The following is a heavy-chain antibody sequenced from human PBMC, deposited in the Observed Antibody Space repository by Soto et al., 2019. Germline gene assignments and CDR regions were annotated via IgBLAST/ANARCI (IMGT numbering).Heavy chain of an antibody. J-gene: IGHJ2*01. Sequence: QVQLQESGPGLVKPSQTLSLTCTVSGGSISSGGYYWSWIRQHPGKGLEWIGYIYYSGSTYYNPSLKSRVTISVDTSKNQFSLKLSSVTAADTAVYYCARVDPITMIVVDNWYFDLWGRGTLVTVSS. V-gene: IGHV4-31*03. CDR3: ARVDPITMIVVDNWYFDL. D-gene: IGHD3-22*01. CDR1: GGSISSGGYY. CDR2: IYYSGST.